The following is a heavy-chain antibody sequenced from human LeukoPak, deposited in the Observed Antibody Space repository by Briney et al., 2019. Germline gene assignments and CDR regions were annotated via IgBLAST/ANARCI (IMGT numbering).Heavy chain of an antibody. CDR2: IYHSGST. Sequence: SETLSLTCAVSGGSISSSNWWSWVRQPPGKGLEWIGQIYHSGSTNYNPSLKSRVTISVDKSKNQFSLKLSSVTAADTAVYYCARVHYYGSRSPYYFDYWGQGTLVTVSS. J-gene: IGHJ4*02. D-gene: IGHD3-10*01. CDR1: GGSISSSNW. CDR3: ARVHYYGSRSPYYFDY. V-gene: IGHV4-4*02.